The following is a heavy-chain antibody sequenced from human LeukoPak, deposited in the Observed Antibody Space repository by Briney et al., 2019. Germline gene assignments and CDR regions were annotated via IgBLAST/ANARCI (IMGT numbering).Heavy chain of an antibody. CDR1: GFTFSTFP. CDR3: ATQSITLVVVISPFDY. Sequence: GGSLRLSCAASGFTFSTFPMHWVRQAPGKGLEWVSLIQDDGATTNYADSVRGRFTISRDNSKSTVYLQMNSLKPDDTAVYYCATQSITLVVVISPFDYWGQGTLVTVSS. CDR2: IQDDGATT. V-gene: IGHV3-30*02. D-gene: IGHD3-22*01. J-gene: IGHJ4*02.